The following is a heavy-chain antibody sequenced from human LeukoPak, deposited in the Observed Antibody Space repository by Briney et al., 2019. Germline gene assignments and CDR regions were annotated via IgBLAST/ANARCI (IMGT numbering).Heavy chain of an antibody. D-gene: IGHD2-2*01. CDR2: KHPGDSNT. Sequence: GESLKISCKGAGYTFTNYWIGWVRQMPGKGLEWMGIKHPGDSNTRYSPSFQGQVTISVDKSISTAYLQWSSLKASDTAMYYCVRQEGSASWGYYGVDVWGQGTTVTVSS. V-gene: IGHV5-51*01. CDR3: VRQEGSASWGYYGVDV. J-gene: IGHJ6*02. CDR1: GYTFTNYW.